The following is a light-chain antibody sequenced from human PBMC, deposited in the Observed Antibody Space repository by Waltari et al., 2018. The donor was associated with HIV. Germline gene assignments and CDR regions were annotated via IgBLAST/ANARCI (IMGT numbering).Light chain of an antibody. Sequence: SYELTPPPSVSVSQGQTATITCSGAELGDKYACWYQQKPGQSPILVIYQDTKRPSGIPERFSGSISGNTATLTISGTQAMDEADYYCQAWDSKTAYVFGTGTKVTVL. CDR3: QAWDSKTAYV. CDR2: QDT. J-gene: IGLJ1*01. CDR1: ELGDKY. V-gene: IGLV3-1*01.